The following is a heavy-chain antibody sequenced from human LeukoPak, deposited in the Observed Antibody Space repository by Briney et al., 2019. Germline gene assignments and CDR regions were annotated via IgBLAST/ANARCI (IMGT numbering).Heavy chain of an antibody. D-gene: IGHD3-10*01. V-gene: IGHV4-59*12. J-gene: IGHJ4*02. CDR3: ARGSGSYPPLDY. CDR2: IYYSGST. CDR1: GGSISSYY. Sequence: SETLSLTCTVSGGSISSYYWSWIRQPPGKGLEWIGYIYYSGSTNYNPSLKSRLTMSVDTSKNQFSLKLTSVTAADTAVYYCARGSGSYPPLDYWGQGTLVTVFS.